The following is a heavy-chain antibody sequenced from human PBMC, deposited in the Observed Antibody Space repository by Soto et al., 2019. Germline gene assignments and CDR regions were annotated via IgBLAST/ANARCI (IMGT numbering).Heavy chain of an antibody. CDR1: GYSFTSCR. Sequence: PGESLKISCKASGYSFTSCRIGWVRQMPGKGLEWMGIIYPGDSDTIYSPSFQGQVTISADKSISTAYLQWNSLKASDTAMYYCARPPYSASYYYFDQWGQGTPVTVSS. CDR3: ARPPYSASYYYFDQ. CDR2: IYPGDSDT. J-gene: IGHJ4*02. V-gene: IGHV5-51*01. D-gene: IGHD1-26*01.